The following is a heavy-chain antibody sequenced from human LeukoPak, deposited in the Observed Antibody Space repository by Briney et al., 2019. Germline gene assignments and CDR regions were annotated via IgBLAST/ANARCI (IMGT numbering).Heavy chain of an antibody. CDR2: ISSSSSTI. CDR1: RFTFNTYN. J-gene: IGHJ4*02. Sequence: GGSLRLSCAASRFTFNTYNMNWVRQAPGKGLEWVSYISSSSSTIYYADSVKDRFTISRDNAKNSLFLQMNSLRAEDTAVYYCARDRTFSSSWPQTFDYWGRGTPVTVPS. D-gene: IGHD6-13*01. CDR3: ARDRTFSSSWPQTFDY. V-gene: IGHV3-48*04.